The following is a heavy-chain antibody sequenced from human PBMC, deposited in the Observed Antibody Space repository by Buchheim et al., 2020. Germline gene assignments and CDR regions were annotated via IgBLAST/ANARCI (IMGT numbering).Heavy chain of an antibody. CDR3: ARLEASNYYYYGMDV. D-gene: IGHD6-6*01. J-gene: IGHJ6*02. Sequence: EVQLVESGGGLVKPGGSLRLSCAASGFTFSSYSMNWVRQAPGKGLEWVSSISSSSSYIYYADSVKGRFTISRDNATNSLYLQMNSLRAEDTAVYYCARLEASNYYYYGMDVWGQGTT. CDR2: ISSSSSYI. CDR1: GFTFSSYS. V-gene: IGHV3-21*01.